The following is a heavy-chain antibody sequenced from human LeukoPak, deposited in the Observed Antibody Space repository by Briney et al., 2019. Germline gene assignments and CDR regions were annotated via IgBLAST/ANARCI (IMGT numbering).Heavy chain of an antibody. Sequence: PGGSLRLSCAASGFTFSSYGMHWVRQAPGKGLEWVAFIRYDGSNKYYADSVKGRFTISRDNSKNTLYLQMNSLRAEDTAVYYCAGGGAFVVVVPAAMFSLGYWGQGTLVTVSS. CDR2: IRYDGSNK. CDR1: GFTFSSYG. CDR3: AGGGAFVVVVPAAMFSLGY. D-gene: IGHD2-2*01. J-gene: IGHJ4*02. V-gene: IGHV3-30*02.